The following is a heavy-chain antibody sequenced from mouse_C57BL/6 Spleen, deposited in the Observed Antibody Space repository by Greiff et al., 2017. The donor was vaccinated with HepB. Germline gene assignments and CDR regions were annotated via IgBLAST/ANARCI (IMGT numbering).Heavy chain of an antibody. V-gene: IGHV5-17*01. Sequence: EVQLVESGGGLVKPGGSLKLSCAASGFTFSDYGMHWVRQAPEKGLEWVAYISSGSSTIYYADTVKGRFTISRDNAKNTLFLQMTSLRSEDTAMYYCARPSLYGSSLAYWGQGTLVTVSA. CDR1: GFTFSDYG. CDR2: ISSGSSTI. D-gene: IGHD1-1*01. J-gene: IGHJ3*01. CDR3: ARPSLYGSSLAY.